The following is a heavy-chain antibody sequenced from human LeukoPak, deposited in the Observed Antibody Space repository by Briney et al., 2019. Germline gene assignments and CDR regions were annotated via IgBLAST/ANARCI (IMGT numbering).Heavy chain of an antibody. CDR3: ARSSYSSSWYGPQYYFDY. J-gene: IGHJ4*02. V-gene: IGHV4-59*08. D-gene: IGHD6-13*01. CDR1: GGSISSYY. CDR2: IYYSGST. Sequence: KPSETLSLTCTVSGGSISSYYWSWIRQPPGKGLEWIGYIYYSGSTNYNPSLKSRVTISVDTSKNQFSLKLSSVTAADTAVYYCARSSYSSSWYGPQYYFDYWGQGTLVTVSS.